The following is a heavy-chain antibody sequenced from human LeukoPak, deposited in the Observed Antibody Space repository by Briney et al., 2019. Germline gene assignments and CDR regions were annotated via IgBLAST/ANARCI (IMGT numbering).Heavy chain of an antibody. CDR1: GFTFSSYA. D-gene: IGHD6-13*01. CDR2: ISGSGGST. CDR3: AKPHHRYSSSWYGGAFDI. Sequence: GGSLRLSCAASGFTFSSYAMSWVRQAPGKGLEWVSAISGSGGSTYYADSVKGRFTISRDNSKNTLYLQMNSLRAEDTAVYYCAKPHHRYSSSWYGGAFDIWGQGTMVTVSS. V-gene: IGHV3-23*01. J-gene: IGHJ3*02.